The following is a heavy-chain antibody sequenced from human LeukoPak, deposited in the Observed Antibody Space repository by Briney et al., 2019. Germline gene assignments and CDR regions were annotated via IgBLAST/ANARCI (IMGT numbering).Heavy chain of an antibody. V-gene: IGHV4-59*01. CDR2: IYYSGST. D-gene: IGHD4-17*01. CDR3: ASSGAYDYGDYIYYFDY. J-gene: IGHJ4*02. Sequence: SETLSLTCTVSGGSISSYYWSWIRQPPGKGLEWIGYIYYSGSTSYNPSLKSRVTISVDTSKNQFSLKLSSVTAADTAVYYCASSGAYDYGDYIYYFDYWGQGTLVTVSS. CDR1: GGSISSYY.